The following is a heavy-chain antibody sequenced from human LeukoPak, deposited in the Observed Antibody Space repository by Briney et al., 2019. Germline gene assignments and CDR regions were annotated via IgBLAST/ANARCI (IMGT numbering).Heavy chain of an antibody. CDR2: VSYDGSNE. V-gene: IGHV3-30-3*01. Sequence: GGSLRLSCAASGFTFSRYAMHWVRQAPGKGLEWVAVVSYDGSNEYYADSVKGRFTISRGNSKNTLYLQMNSLRPEDTAVYYCAREAEAFDIWGQGTLVTVSS. CDR1: GFTFSRYA. CDR3: AREAEAFDI. J-gene: IGHJ3*02.